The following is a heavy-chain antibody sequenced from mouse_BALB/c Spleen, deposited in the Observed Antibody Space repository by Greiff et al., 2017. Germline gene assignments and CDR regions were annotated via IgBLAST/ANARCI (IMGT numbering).Heavy chain of an antibody. CDR2: INPSTGYT. Sequence: VQLQESGAELAKPGASVKMSCKASGYTFTSYWMHWIKQRPGQGLEWIGYINPSTGYTEYNQKFKDKATLTADKSSSTAYMQLSSLTSEDSAVYYCARAPAAYYGNYWFAYWGQGTLVTVSA. J-gene: IGHJ3*01. CDR3: ARAPAAYYGNYWFAY. D-gene: IGHD2-10*01. V-gene: IGHV1-7*01. CDR1: GYTFTSYW.